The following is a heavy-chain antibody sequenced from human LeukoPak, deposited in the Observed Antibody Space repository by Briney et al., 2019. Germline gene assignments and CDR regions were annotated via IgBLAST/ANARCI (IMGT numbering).Heavy chain of an antibody. CDR2: FYNSGST. Sequence: PSETLSLTCTVSGGSISNYYWSWIRQPPGKGLEWIGSFYNSGSTKYNPSLKSRVTISADTSKNQFSLRLSSATAADTALYYCAGALRWLAHDLWGQGTLVTVSS. V-gene: IGHV4-59*08. J-gene: IGHJ5*02. CDR3: AGALRWLAHDL. D-gene: IGHD4-23*01. CDR1: GGSISNYY.